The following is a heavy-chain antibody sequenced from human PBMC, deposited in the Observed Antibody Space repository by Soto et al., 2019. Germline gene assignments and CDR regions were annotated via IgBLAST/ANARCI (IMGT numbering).Heavy chain of an antibody. CDR1: GFTFSSYA. J-gene: IGHJ5*02. V-gene: IGHV3-23*01. D-gene: IGHD4-17*01. CDR3: AKDRRAPLSYGDYVNWFDP. Sequence: GGSLRLSCAASGFTFSSYAMSWVRQAPGKGLEWVSAISGSGGSTYYADSVKGRFTISRDNSKNTLYLQMNSLRAEDTAVYYCAKDRRAPLSYGDYVNWFDPWGQGTLVTVSS. CDR2: ISGSGGST.